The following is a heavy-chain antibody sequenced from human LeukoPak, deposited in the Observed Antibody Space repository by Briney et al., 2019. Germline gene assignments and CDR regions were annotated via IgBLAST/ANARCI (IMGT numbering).Heavy chain of an antibody. Sequence: ASVKVSFKASGYSFTTYYMHWMRQAPGQGLEWMGTMNPRGGSTNYAQKFQGRVTMIRDPSTSTVYMELSSLRFEDTAVYYCASVDDYGGNSVCYWGQGTLVTVSS. CDR1: GYSFTTYY. CDR3: ASVDDYGGNSVCY. V-gene: IGHV1-46*01. D-gene: IGHD4-23*01. J-gene: IGHJ4*02. CDR2: MNPRGGST.